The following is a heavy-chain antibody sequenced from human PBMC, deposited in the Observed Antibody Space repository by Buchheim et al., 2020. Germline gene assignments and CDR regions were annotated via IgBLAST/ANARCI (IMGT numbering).Heavy chain of an antibody. D-gene: IGHD4-17*01. J-gene: IGHJ5*02. CDR1: GGSFSGYY. CDR3: ARGRRLPRYGDYGRGFDP. Sequence: QVQLQQWGAGLLKPSETLSLTCAVYGGSFSGYYWSWIRQPPGKGLEWIGEINHSGSTNYNPSLKSRVNISVDTSKNQFSLKLSSVTAADTAVYYCARGRRLPRYGDYGRGFDPWGQGTL. CDR2: INHSGST. V-gene: IGHV4-34*01.